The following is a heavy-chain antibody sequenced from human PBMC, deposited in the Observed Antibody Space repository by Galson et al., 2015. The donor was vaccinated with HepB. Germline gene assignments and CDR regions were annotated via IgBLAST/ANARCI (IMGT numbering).Heavy chain of an antibody. CDR2: ISHSGGT. D-gene: IGHD5-24*01. V-gene: IGHV4-4*02. CDR3: AKFTRDVNSSFFWFDP. J-gene: IGHJ5*02. CDR1: GGSITTNTW. Sequence: SETLSLTCAVYGGSITTNTWWSWVRQPPGKGLEWIGEISHSGGTNYKSSLRGRVTILIDESKTQFSLKLTSVTAADTATYYCAKFTRDVNSSFFWFDPWGRGALVIVSS.